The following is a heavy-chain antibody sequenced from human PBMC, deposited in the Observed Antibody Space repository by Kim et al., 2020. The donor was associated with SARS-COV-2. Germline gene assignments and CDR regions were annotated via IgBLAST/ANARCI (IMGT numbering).Heavy chain of an antibody. V-gene: IGHV3-23*01. D-gene: IGHD6-13*01. CDR2: ISGSGGNT. J-gene: IGHJ4*02. Sequence: GGSLRLSCAASGFTFSSYAMSWVRQAPGKGLEWVSAISGSGGNTYYADSVKGRFTISRDNSKNTLYLQMNSLRAEDTAVYYCSGIAAADIDYWGQGTLVTVSS. CDR1: GFTFSSYA. CDR3: SGIAAADIDY.